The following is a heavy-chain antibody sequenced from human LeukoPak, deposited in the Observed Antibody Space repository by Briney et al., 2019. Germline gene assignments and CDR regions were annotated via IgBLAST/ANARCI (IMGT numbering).Heavy chain of an antibody. D-gene: IGHD5-24*01. V-gene: IGHV3-9*01. CDR2: INWKTGNG. CDR3: TRRAARWQFDL. CDR1: GFNFDDYA. J-gene: IGHJ2*01. Sequence: GGTLRPSCAVSGFNFDDYAMHWGREAPGRGLGWVSGINWKTGNGIYADSVKGRFTISRDNAKNSLYLQMSSLRAEDTALYYCTRRAARWQFDLWGRGTLLTVSS.